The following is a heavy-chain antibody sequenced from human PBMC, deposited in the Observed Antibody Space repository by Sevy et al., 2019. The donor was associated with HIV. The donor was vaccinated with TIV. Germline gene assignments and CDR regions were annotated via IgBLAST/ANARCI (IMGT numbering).Heavy chain of an antibody. CDR1: GFSFDSYG. J-gene: IGHJ6*03. Sequence: GGSLRLSCAVSGFSFDSYGMTWVRQAPGKGLEWVSGISGSGTRTYYADSVKGRFIISRDNSKNTLYLQMNSLRGEDKGIYYCAKGGGGHYDPDEIGYYFYYYNMDVWGKGTTVTVSS. D-gene: IGHD3-22*01. CDR2: ISGSGTRT. CDR3: AKGGGGHYDPDEIGYYFYYYNMDV. V-gene: IGHV3-23*01.